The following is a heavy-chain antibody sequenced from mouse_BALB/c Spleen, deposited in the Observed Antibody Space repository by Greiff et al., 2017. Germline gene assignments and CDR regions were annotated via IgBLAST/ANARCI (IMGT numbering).Heavy chain of an antibody. CDR2: INSNGGST. Sequence: EVKLVESGGGLVQPGGSLKLSCAASGFTFSSYGMSWVRQTPDKRLELVATINSNGGSTYYPDSVKGRFTISRDNAKNTLYLQMSSLKSEDTAMYYCARVYDGYYPFDYWGQGTTLTVSS. J-gene: IGHJ2*01. V-gene: IGHV5-6-3*01. CDR3: ARVYDGYYPFDY. D-gene: IGHD2-3*01. CDR1: GFTFSSYG.